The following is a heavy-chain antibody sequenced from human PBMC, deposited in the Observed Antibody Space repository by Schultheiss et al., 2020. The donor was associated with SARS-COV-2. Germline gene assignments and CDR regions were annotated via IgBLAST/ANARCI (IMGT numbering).Heavy chain of an antibody. CDR1: GFTFSSYA. V-gene: IGHV3-23*03. CDR2: IYSGGST. J-gene: IGHJ6*02. Sequence: GESLKISCAASGFTFSSYAMSWVRQAPGKGLEWVSVIYSGGSTYYLGSVKGRFTISRENARNSLYLQMNSLRAGDTAVYYCARGYYGMDVWGQGTTVTVSS. CDR3: ARGYYGMDV.